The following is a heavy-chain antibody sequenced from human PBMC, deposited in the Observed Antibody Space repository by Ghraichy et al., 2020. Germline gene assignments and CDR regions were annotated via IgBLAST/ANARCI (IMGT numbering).Heavy chain of an antibody. J-gene: IGHJ4*02. CDR2: ISYDGSNK. Sequence: GSLRLSCAASGFTFSSYGMHWVRQAPGKGLEWVAVISYDGSNKYYADSVKGRFTISRDNSKNTLYLQMNSLRAEDTAVYYCAKGEWELLDFDYWGQGTLVTVSS. V-gene: IGHV3-30*18. D-gene: IGHD1-26*01. CDR1: GFTFSSYG. CDR3: AKGEWELLDFDY.